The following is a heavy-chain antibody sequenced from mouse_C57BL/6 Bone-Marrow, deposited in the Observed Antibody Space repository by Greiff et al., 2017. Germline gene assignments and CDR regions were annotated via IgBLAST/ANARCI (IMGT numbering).Heavy chain of an antibody. CDR2: IDPEDGET. Sequence: VQLQPSGAELVKPGASVKLSCTASGFNIKDYYMHWVKQRTEQGLEWIGRIDPEDGETKYAPKFQGNATITADTSSNTAYLQLSSLTSEDTAVYYCAIGGGWAMDYWGQGTSVTVSS. CDR1: GFNIKDYY. J-gene: IGHJ4*01. CDR3: AIGGGWAMDY. V-gene: IGHV14-2*01. D-gene: IGHD2-3*01.